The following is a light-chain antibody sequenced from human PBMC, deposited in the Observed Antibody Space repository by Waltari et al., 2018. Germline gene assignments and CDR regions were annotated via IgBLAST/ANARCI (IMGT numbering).Light chain of an antibody. CDR1: NIGTYS. V-gene: IGLV3-21*02. CDR3: QVWDNRRDHRWV. Sequence: SYVLTQPPSVSVAPGQTATITCGGDNIGTYSVHWYHQKPGQAPVLVVYDDRDRPSGVPERFAGYNSGNTATLTISRVEAADEADYYCQVWDNRRDHRWVFGGGTKLTVL. J-gene: IGLJ3*02. CDR2: DDR.